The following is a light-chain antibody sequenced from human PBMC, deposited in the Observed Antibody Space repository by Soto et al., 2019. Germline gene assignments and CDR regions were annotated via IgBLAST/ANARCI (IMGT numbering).Light chain of an antibody. CDR3: QQYGTSPRT. CDR1: QSVRSSY. CDR2: GVS. J-gene: IGKJ1*01. V-gene: IGKV3-20*01. Sequence: EIVLTQSPGTLSLSPGEIATLSCRASQSVRSSYLAWYQQKLGQAPRLLIYGVSNRATGIPDRFSGSGSGTDVTLTISRLESEDFAGYYCQQYGTSPRTFGQGTKVEIK.